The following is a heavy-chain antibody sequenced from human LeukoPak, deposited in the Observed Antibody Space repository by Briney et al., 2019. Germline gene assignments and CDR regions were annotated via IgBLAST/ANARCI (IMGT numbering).Heavy chain of an antibody. D-gene: IGHD1-14*01. CDR3: AREYNSYYYYMDV. CDR2: IATYNGKT. Sequence: ASVKVSCKASGYTFDIHGIAWVRQAPGQGLEWMGWIATYNGKTDYAQNLQGRVTMTTDLSTGTAYMELRSLRSDDTAVYYCAREYNSYYYYMDVWGKGTPVTVSS. CDR1: GYTFDIHG. V-gene: IGHV1-18*01. J-gene: IGHJ6*03.